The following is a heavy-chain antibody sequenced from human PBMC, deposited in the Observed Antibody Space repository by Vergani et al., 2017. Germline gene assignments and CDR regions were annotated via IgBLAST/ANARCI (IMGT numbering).Heavy chain of an antibody. CDR3: AKLNSSGWNFDL. CDR1: GFTFSSYA. CDR2: ISGSGGST. D-gene: IGHD6-19*01. Sequence: EVQLLESGGGLVQPGGSLRLSCAASGFTFSSYAMSWVRQAPGKGLEWVSAISGSGGSTYYADSVKGRFTISRDKSKNTLYLQMNSLRAEDTAVYYCAKLNSSGWNFDLWGRGTLVTVSS. J-gene: IGHJ2*01. V-gene: IGHV3-23*01.